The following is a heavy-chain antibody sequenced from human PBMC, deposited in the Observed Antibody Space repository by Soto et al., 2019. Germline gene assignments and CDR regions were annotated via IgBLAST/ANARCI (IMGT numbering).Heavy chain of an antibody. CDR1: GYTFTCYA. D-gene: IGHD3-22*01. CDR2: ISADNGNT. V-gene: IGHV1-18*01. Sequence: GASVKVSCKASGYTFTCYAMNWVRQAPGQRLEWMGWISADNGNTNYAQKFQGRVTMTTDTSTSTAYMELRSLRSDDTAVYYCARDGYYDSSGYRSDFDYWGQGTLVTVSS. CDR3: ARDGYYDSSGYRSDFDY. J-gene: IGHJ4*02.